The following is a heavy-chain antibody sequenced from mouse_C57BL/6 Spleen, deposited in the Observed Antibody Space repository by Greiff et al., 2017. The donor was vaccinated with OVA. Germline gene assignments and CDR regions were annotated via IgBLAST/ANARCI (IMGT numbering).Heavy chain of an antibody. J-gene: IGHJ4*01. D-gene: IGHD1-1*01. CDR1: GYAFSSYW. CDR2: IYPGDGDT. V-gene: IGHV1-80*01. Sequence: VQLQQSGAELVKPGASVKISCKASGYAFSSYWMNWVKQRPGKGLEWIGQIYPGDGDTNYNGKFKDKATLTADKSSSTAYMQLSSLTSEDSAVYFCARSGYGSSFYAMDYWGQGTSVTVSS. CDR3: ARSGYGSSFYAMDY.